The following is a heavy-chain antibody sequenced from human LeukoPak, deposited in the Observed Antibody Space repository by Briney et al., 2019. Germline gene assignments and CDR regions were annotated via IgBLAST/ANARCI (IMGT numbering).Heavy chain of an antibody. J-gene: IGHJ4*02. V-gene: IGHV3-30-3*01. CDR1: GFTFSSYA. D-gene: IGHD3-22*01. Sequence: PGGSLRLSCAASGFTFSSYAMTWVRQAPGKGLEWVAVISYDGSNKYYADSVKGRFTISRDNSKNTLYLQMNSLRAEDTAVYYCATLTHTTYYYDSSGYYIDYWGQGTLVTVSS. CDR2: ISYDGSNK. CDR3: ATLTHTTYYYDSSGYYIDY.